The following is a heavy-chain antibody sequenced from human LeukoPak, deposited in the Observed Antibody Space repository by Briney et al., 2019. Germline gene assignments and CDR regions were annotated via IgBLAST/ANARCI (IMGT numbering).Heavy chain of an antibody. CDR3: ARDGQVGATIFWDY. V-gene: IGHV3-21*01. CDR1: GFTFTSHT. J-gene: IGHJ4*02. CDR2: INSSSKDI. D-gene: IGHD1-26*01. Sequence: PGGAVTLSCAASGFTFTSHTMTWVRQAPGKGLDWVSLINSSSKDIYNADSVKGRFTISRDNAKNSLYLQMNSLRAEDTAVYYCARDGQVGATIFWDYWGQGTLVT.